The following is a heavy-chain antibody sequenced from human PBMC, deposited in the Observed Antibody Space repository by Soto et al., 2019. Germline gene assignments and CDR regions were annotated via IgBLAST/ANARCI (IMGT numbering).Heavy chain of an antibody. D-gene: IGHD6-6*01. Sequence: ASVKVSCKASGYTFTSYDINWVRQATGQGLEWMGWMNPNSGNTGYAQKFQGRVTMTRNTSISTAYMELSSLRSEDAAVYYCARDFRSSSYNWFDPWGQGTLVTVSS. CDR3: ARDFRSSSYNWFDP. J-gene: IGHJ5*02. CDR1: GYTFTSYD. CDR2: MNPNSGNT. V-gene: IGHV1-8*01.